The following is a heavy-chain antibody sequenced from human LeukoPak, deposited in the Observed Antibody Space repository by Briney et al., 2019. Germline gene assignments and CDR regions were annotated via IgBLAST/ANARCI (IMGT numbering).Heavy chain of an antibody. D-gene: IGHD3-16*02. Sequence: SETLSLTCAVSGGSISSYYWSWIRQPPGKGLEWIGYIYYSGSTYYNPSLKSRVTISVDTSKNQFSLKLSSVTAADTAVYYCARIVVGELSFPSYFDYWGQGTLVTVSS. V-gene: IGHV4-59*12. J-gene: IGHJ4*02. CDR3: ARIVVGELSFPSYFDY. CDR2: IYYSGST. CDR1: GGSISSYY.